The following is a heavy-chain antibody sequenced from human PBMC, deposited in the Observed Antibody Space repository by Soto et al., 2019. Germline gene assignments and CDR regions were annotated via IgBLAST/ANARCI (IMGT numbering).Heavy chain of an antibody. CDR1: GYTFITYD. Sequence: GASVKVSCKASGYTFITYDINWVRQATGQGLEWMGWMNPNSGNTGYAQKFKGRVTMTRNTSINTAYMELSSLKSEDTAVYFCARNVWFLDNYDLDVWGQGTTGSVSS. D-gene: IGHD3-22*01. CDR3: ARNVWFLDNYDLDV. CDR2: MNPNSGNT. J-gene: IGHJ6*02. V-gene: IGHV1-8*01.